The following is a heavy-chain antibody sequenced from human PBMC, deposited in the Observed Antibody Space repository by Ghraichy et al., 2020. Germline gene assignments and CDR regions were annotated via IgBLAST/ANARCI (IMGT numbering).Heavy chain of an antibody. CDR2: VSAHGGSI. J-gene: IGHJ4*02. V-gene: IGHV3-23*01. CDR3: VKDQTVMVVASDF. Sequence: GGSLRLSCEASGFTFGTHGMSWVRLAPGKGLEWVSGVSAHGGSIYYADSVKGRFVISRDNSENTVYLQMSSLRGEDTAVYYCVKDQTVMVVASDFCGQGTLVTVSS. D-gene: IGHD2-15*01. CDR1: GFTFGTHG.